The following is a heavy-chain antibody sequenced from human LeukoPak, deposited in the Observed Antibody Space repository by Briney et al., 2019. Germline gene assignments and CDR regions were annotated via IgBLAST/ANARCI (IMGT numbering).Heavy chain of an antibody. V-gene: IGHV4-39*01. D-gene: IGHD6-13*01. Sequence: SETPSLTCTVSGGSISSSSYYWGWIRQPPGKGLEWIGSIYYSGSTYYNPSLKSRVTISADTSKNQFSLKLSSVTAADTAVYYCARRGAAAGSYYFDYWGQGTLVTVSS. J-gene: IGHJ4*02. CDR2: IYYSGST. CDR1: GGSISSSSYY. CDR3: ARRGAAAGSYYFDY.